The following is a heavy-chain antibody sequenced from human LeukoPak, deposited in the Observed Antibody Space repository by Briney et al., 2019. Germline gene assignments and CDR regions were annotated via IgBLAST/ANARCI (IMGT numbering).Heavy chain of an antibody. V-gene: IGHV3-30*04. Sequence: PGGSLRLSCAASGFTFSSYAMHWVRQAPGKGLGWVAVISYDGSNKYYADSVKGRFTISRDNSKNTLYLQMNSLRAEDTAVYYCARGEDLFDYWGQGTLVTVSS. D-gene: IGHD1-26*01. CDR3: ARGEDLFDY. CDR1: GFTFSSYA. J-gene: IGHJ4*02. CDR2: ISYDGSNK.